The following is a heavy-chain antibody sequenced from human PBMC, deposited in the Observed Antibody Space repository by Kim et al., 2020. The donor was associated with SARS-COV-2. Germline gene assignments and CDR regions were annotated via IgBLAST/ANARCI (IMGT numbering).Heavy chain of an antibody. CDR2: ISGSGGST. D-gene: IGHD1-26*01. CDR1: GFTFSSYA. V-gene: IGHV3-23*01. CDR3: ATPWGVVGATVGQH. Sequence: GGSLRLSCAASGFTFSSYAMSWVRQAPGKGLEWVSAISGSGGSTYYADSVKGRFTISRDNSKNTLYLQMNSLRAEDTAVYYCATPWGVVGATVGQHWGQGTLVTVSS. J-gene: IGHJ1*01.